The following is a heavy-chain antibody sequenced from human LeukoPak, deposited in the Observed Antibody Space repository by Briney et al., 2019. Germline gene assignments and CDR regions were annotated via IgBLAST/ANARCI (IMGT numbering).Heavy chain of an antibody. J-gene: IGHJ3*02. CDR2: INNSGST. CDR1: GGSFSGYC. Sequence: SETLSLTCAVYGGSFSGYCLSWIRQPPGKGLEWVGEINNSGSTNYYPSLKSRVTISVDTSKNQFSLKLSSVTAADTAVYYCATPYGATPGAFDIWGQGTMVTVSS. V-gene: IGHV4-34*01. D-gene: IGHD4-17*01. CDR3: ATPYGATPGAFDI.